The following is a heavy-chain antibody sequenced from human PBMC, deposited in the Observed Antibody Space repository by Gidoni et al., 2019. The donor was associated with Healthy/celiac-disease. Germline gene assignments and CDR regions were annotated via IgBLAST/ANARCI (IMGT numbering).Heavy chain of an antibody. Sequence: QIILKDSGTTRVKPTQTLTLTCNLSGSSPSTSGVGVGWIRQPPGKALEWLALIYWDDDKRYSPSLKSRLTITKDTSKNQVVLTMTNMDPVDTATYYCAHKPMVRGAWVTWFDPWGQGTLVTVSS. CDR3: AHKPMVRGAWVTWFDP. J-gene: IGHJ5*02. CDR1: GSSPSTSGVG. V-gene: IGHV2-5*02. CDR2: IYWDDDK. D-gene: IGHD3-10*01.